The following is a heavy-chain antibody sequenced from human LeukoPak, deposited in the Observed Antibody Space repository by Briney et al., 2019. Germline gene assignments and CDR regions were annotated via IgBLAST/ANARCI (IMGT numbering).Heavy chain of an antibody. V-gene: IGHV3-43*02. CDR2: ISGDGGST. Sequence: GGSLRLSCAASGFTFDDYAKHWVRQAPGKGLEWVSLISGDGGSTYYADSVKGRFTISRDNSKNSLYLQMNSLRTGDTALYYCAKDNSYYYYGMDVWGQGTTVTVSS. J-gene: IGHJ6*02. CDR3: AKDNSYYYYGMDV. CDR1: GFTFDDYA. D-gene: IGHD1-1*01.